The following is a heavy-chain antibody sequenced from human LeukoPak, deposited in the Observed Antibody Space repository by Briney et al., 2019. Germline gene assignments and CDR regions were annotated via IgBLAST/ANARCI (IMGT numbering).Heavy chain of an antibody. J-gene: IGHJ5*02. Sequence: GSLRLSCAASGFTFSSYAMSWVRQPPGKGLEWIGEINHSGSTNYNPSLKSRVTISVDTSKNQFSLKLSSVTAADTAVYYCARAVPAARIGGWFDPWGQGTLVTVSS. CDR2: INHSGST. V-gene: IGHV4-34*01. D-gene: IGHD2-2*01. CDR3: ARAVPAARIGGWFDP. CDR1: GFTFSSYA.